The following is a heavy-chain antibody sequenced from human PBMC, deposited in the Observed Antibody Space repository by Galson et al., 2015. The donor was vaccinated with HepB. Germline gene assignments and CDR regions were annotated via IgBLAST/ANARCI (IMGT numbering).Heavy chain of an antibody. V-gene: IGHV1-69*13. CDR1: GGTFSRYG. CDR3: GRAGTGRSDRLCYDCGMDA. CDR2: ITPILDTT. Sequence: SVKVSCKASGGTFSRYGITWVRQAPGQGLEWLGGITPILDTTNYAQKFQGRVTITADESTTTAYMEVSGLRSEDTAVYYCGRAGTGRSDRLCYDCGMDAWSQGSTVTDSS. J-gene: IGHJ6*02. D-gene: IGHD3-10*01.